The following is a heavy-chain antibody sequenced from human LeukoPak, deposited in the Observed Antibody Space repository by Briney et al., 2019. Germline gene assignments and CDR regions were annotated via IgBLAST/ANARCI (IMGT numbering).Heavy chain of an antibody. Sequence: GGSLRLSCAASGFTFSSYAMSWVRQAPGKGLEWVSAISGSGGSTYYADSVKGRFTISRDNSKNTLYLQMNSLRAEDTAVYYCARITEMATMGFNFDYWGQGTLVTVSS. D-gene: IGHD5-24*01. CDR2: ISGSGGST. V-gene: IGHV3-23*01. CDR3: ARITEMATMGFNFDY. CDR1: GFTFSSYA. J-gene: IGHJ4*02.